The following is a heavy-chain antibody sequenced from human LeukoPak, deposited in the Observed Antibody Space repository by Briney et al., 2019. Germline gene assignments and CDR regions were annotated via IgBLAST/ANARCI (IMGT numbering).Heavy chain of an antibody. Sequence: SETLSLTCTVSGGSISSSSYYWGWIRQPPGKGLEWIGSIYYSGSTYYNPSLKSRVTISVDTSKNQFSLKLSSVTAADTAVYYCASSTPHYSSSWSFYYYYMDVWGKGTTVTVSS. CDR1: GGSISSSSYY. J-gene: IGHJ6*03. D-gene: IGHD6-13*01. CDR3: ASSTPHYSSSWSFYYYYMDV. V-gene: IGHV4-39*07. CDR2: IYYSGST.